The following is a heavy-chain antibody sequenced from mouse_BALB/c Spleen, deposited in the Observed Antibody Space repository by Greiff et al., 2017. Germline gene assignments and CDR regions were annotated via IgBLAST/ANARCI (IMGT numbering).Heavy chain of an antibody. D-gene: IGHD2-4*01. CDR2: ISDGGSYT. Sequence: EVKVVESGGGLVKPGGSLKLSCAASGFTFSDYYMYWVRQTPEKRLEWVATISDGGSYTYYPDSVKGRFTISRDNAKNNLYLQMSSLKSEDTAMYYCARGYDYDEEVVWFAYWGQGTLVTVSA. CDR1: GFTFSDYY. J-gene: IGHJ3*01. V-gene: IGHV5-4*02. CDR3: ARGYDYDEEVVWFAY.